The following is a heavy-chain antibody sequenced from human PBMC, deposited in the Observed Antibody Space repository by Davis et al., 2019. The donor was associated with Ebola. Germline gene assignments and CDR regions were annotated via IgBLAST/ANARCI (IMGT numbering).Heavy chain of an antibody. D-gene: IGHD3-10*01. Sequence: GESLKISCAASGFTFSSYSMNWVRQAPGKGLEWVSSISSSSSYIYYADSVKGRFTISRDNAKNSLYLQMNSLRAEDTAVYYCAKVGGHGPIDPWGQGTLVTVSS. V-gene: IGHV3-21*04. CDR1: GFTFSSYS. J-gene: IGHJ5*02. CDR2: ISSSSSYI. CDR3: AKVGGHGPIDP.